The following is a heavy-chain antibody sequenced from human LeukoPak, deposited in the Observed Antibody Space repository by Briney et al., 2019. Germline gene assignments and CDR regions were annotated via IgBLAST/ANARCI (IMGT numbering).Heavy chain of an antibody. Sequence: SVKVSYKASGGTFSSYAISWVRQAPGQGLEWMGGIIPIFGTANYAQKFQGRVTITTDESTSTAYMELSSLRSEDTAVYYCARDAEGPTVRVRYYYYMDVWGKGTTVTVSS. CDR3: ARDAEGPTVRVRYYYYMDV. CDR2: IIPIFGTA. J-gene: IGHJ6*03. V-gene: IGHV1-69*05. CDR1: GGTFSSYA. D-gene: IGHD4-11*01.